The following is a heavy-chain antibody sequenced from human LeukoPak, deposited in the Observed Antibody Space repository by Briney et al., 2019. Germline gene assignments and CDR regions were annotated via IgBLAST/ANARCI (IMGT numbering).Heavy chain of an antibody. V-gene: IGHV4-59*01. CDR2: IYNSGST. J-gene: IGHJ4*02. D-gene: IGHD3-22*01. CDR3: ATSSHDLLDTDY. Sequence: PSVTLSLTCTVSGGSISSYYWSWIRQPPGKGLEWIGYIYNSGSTNYNPSLRSRVTISVDTSKKQFSLKLSSVTAADTAMYYCATSSHDLLDTDYWGQGTLVTVSS. CDR1: GGSISSYY.